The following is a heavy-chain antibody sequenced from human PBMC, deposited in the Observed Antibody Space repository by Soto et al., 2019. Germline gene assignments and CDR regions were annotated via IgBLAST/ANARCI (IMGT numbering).Heavy chain of an antibody. Sequence: SGPTLVNPTQTLTLTYTFSGFSLSTSGVGVGWIRQPPGKALEWLALIYWDDDKRYSPSLKSRLTITKDTSKNQVVLTMTNMDPVDTATYYCAHSSYDSLTGYYKPLNWFDPWGQGTLVTVSS. V-gene: IGHV2-5*02. CDR1: GFSLSTSGVG. CDR3: AHSSYDSLTGYYKPLNWFDP. J-gene: IGHJ5*02. CDR2: IYWDDDK. D-gene: IGHD3-9*01.